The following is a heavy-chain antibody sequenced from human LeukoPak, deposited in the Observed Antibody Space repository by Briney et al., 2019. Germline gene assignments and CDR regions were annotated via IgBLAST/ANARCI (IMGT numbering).Heavy chain of an antibody. Sequence: PGGSLRLSCAASGFTFSSYSMNWLRQAPGKGLEGWSSINSSSSYIYYADSVKGRFTISRDNAKNSLYLQMNSLRAEDTAGYYCARDKSSTSLHWFDPWGQGTLVTVSS. D-gene: IGHD2-2*01. CDR2: INSSSSYI. CDR3: ARDKSSTSLHWFDP. V-gene: IGHV3-21*01. J-gene: IGHJ5*02. CDR1: GFTFSSYS.